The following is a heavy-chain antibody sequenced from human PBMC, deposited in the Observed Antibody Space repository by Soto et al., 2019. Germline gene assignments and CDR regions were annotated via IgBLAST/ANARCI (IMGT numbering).Heavy chain of an antibody. V-gene: IGHV1-8*01. J-gene: IGHJ3*02. CDR2: MNPNSGNT. CDR1: GYTFTSYD. Sequence: GASVKVSCKASGYTFTSYDINWVRQATGQGLEWMGWMNPNSGNTGYAQKFQGRVTMTRNTSISTAYMELCSLRSEDTAVYYCACRSGSYYDDAFDIWGQGTMVTVSS. D-gene: IGHD1-26*01. CDR3: ACRSGSYYDDAFDI.